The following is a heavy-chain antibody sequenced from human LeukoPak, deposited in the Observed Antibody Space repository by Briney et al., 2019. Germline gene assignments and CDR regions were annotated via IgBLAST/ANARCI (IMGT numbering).Heavy chain of an antibody. Sequence: ASVKASCKASGYTFTGYYMHWVRQAPGQGLEWMGWINPNSGGTNYQGRVTMTRDTSISTAYMELSRMRSDDTAVYYCARSRHCSGGSCYSPNYYFDYWGQGTLVTVSS. D-gene: IGHD2-15*01. CDR3: ARSRHCSGGSCYSPNYYFDY. V-gene: IGHV1-2*02. CDR2: INPNSGGT. CDR1: GYTFTGYY. J-gene: IGHJ4*02.